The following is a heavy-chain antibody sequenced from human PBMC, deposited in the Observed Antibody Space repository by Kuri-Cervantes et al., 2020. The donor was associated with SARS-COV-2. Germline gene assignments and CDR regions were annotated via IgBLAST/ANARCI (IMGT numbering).Heavy chain of an antibody. Sequence: GSLRLSCTVSGGSISSYYWSWIRQPPGKGLEWIGSIYYSGSTYYNPSLKSRVTISVDTSKNQFSLKLSSVTAADTAVYYCASSIYCSSTSCYTYGHFDYWGQGTLVTVSS. CDR1: GGSISSYY. CDR2: IYYSGST. D-gene: IGHD2-2*02. CDR3: ASSIYCSSTSCYTYGHFDY. J-gene: IGHJ4*02. V-gene: IGHV4-39*01.